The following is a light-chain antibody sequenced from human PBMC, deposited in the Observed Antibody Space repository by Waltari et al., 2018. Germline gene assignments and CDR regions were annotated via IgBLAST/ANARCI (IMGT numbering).Light chain of an antibody. CDR3: QQRNSYPLT. CDR2: KAS. V-gene: IGKV1-9*01. Sequence: EIQLTQSPSSLSASVGDRVTITCRASQGISSYLAWYQQKPGKAPKLLIYKASSLQSGVPSRFSGSGSGTEFTLTISSLQPEDFAVYYCQQRNSYPLTFGPGTKLDIK. CDR1: QGISSY. J-gene: IGKJ3*01.